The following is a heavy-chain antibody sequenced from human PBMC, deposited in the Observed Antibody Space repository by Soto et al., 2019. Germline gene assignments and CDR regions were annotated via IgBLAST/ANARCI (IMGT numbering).Heavy chain of an antibody. D-gene: IGHD3-22*01. CDR1: GFTFSSYS. CDR2: ISSSSSYI. J-gene: IGHJ4*01. CDR3: ARDVTDSSCYYYRAFRY. Sequence: PGGSQRRSFAASGFTFSSYSMNWVRHAPGNGLEWVSSISSSSSYIYYADSVKGRFTISRDNAKNSLYLQMNSLRAEDTAVYYCARDVTDSSCYYYRAFRYCGHGTLVTVSS. V-gene: IGHV3-21*01.